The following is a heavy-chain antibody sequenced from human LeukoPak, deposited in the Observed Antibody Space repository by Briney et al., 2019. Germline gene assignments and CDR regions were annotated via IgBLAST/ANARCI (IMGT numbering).Heavy chain of an antibody. J-gene: IGHJ4*02. CDR2: FSGNNDNP. CDR3: ARDGTSTDDY. CDR1: GYTFTAYY. Sequence: GDSVKVSCKASGYTFTAYYMHWVRQAPGQGLEWMGWFSGNNDNPNYGQKFQGRLTVTTDTSTSTAYMELRNLRFDDTAVYYCARDGTSTDDYWGQGTLVTVSS. V-gene: IGHV1-18*01. D-gene: IGHD2-2*01.